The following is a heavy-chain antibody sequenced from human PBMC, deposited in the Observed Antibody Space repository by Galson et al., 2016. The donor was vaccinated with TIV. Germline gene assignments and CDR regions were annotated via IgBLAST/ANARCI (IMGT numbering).Heavy chain of an antibody. CDR2: IDPNTGGT. CDR1: GYTFTASY. D-gene: IGHD2-15*01. CDR3: ARAPAPTGQWWYDC. J-gene: IGHJ4*02. V-gene: IGHV1-2*02. Sequence: SVKVSCKASGYTFTASYVHWVRQAPGQRPEWMGWIDPNTGGTYFAQNFRGRVTMTRDTSITTVYMELSRLRSDDTAMYYCARAPAPTGQWWYDCWGQGTLVTVSS.